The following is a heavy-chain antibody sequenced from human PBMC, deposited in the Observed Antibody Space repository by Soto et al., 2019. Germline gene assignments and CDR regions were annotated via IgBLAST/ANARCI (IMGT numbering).Heavy chain of an antibody. J-gene: IGHJ4*02. D-gene: IGHD5-18*01. Sequence: SETLSLTCTVSGGSISNGDYYWSWIRQHPGKGLEWIGYIYYTGISYYNPSLKSRLTLSVDTSKNQFSLRLSSVTAADTAVYYCARTPLHPALVDYWGQGTLVTVSP. CDR1: GGSISNGDYY. CDR3: ARTPLHPALVDY. CDR2: IYYTGIS. V-gene: IGHV4-31*03.